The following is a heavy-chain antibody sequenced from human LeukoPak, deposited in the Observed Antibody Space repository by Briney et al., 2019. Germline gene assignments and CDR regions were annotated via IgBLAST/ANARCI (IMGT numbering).Heavy chain of an antibody. V-gene: IGHV4-4*07. CDR1: GGSISSYY. CDR2: IYTSGST. J-gene: IGHJ5*02. Sequence: SENLSLTCTVSGGSISSYYWSWIRQPAGKGLEWIGRIYTSGSTNYNPSLKSRVTMSVDTSKNQFSLKLSSVTAADTAVYYCARGGYCSSTSCYMVSWFDPWGQGTLVTVSS. D-gene: IGHD2-2*02. CDR3: ARGGYCSSTSCYMVSWFDP.